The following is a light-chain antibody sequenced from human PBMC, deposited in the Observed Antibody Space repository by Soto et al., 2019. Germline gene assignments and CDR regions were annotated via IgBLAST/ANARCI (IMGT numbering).Light chain of an antibody. V-gene: IGKV1-39*01. CDR2: AAS. CDR1: QRISNY. CDR3: QQIYSSSCT. J-gene: IGKJ1*01. Sequence: DLQMTQSPSSLSASVGDRVTITCRASQRISNYFNWYQQKTGKAPNLLIYAASSLQSGVPSRFSGIGSVTDLTLTIRILQREDIATNFCQQIYSSSCTLGQGTKVEI.